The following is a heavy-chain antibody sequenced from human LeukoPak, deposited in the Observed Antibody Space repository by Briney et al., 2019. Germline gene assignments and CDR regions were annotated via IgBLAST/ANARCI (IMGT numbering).Heavy chain of an antibody. J-gene: IGHJ4*02. CDR3: AVSAGEDFDY. Sequence: ASVKVSCKASGGTFSSYAISWVRQAPGQGLEWMGIINPSGGSTSYAQKFQGRVTMTRDMSTSTVYMELSSLRSEDTAVYYCAVSAGEDFDYWGQGTLVTVSS. CDR1: GGTFSSYA. V-gene: IGHV1-46*01. D-gene: IGHD3-10*01. CDR2: INPSGGST.